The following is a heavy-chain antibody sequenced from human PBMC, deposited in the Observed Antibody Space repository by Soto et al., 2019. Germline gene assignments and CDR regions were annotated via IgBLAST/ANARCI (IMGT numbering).Heavy chain of an antibody. CDR1: GFTFSSYG. V-gene: IGHV3-33*01. CDR3: ARELQQLVQGLRYYYYYYMDV. CDR2: IWYDGSNK. Sequence: GGSLRLSCAASGFTFSSYGMHWVRQAPGKGLEWVAVIWYDGSNKYYADSVKGRFTISRDNSKNTLYLQMNSLRAEDTAVYYCARELQQLVQGLRYYYYYYMDVWGKGTTVTVSS. D-gene: IGHD6-13*01. J-gene: IGHJ6*03.